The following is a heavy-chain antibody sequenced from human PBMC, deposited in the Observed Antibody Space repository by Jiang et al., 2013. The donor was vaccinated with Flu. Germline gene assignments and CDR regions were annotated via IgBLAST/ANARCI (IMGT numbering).Heavy chain of an antibody. CDR2: IYYSGST. CDR3: ARGSTRGYRSDLFDI. Sequence: YGSGLVKPSETLSLTCTVSGGSISSYYWSWIRQPPGKGLEWIGYIYYSGSTNYNPSLKSRVTISVDTSKNQFSLKLSSVTAADTAVYYCARGSTRGYRSDLFDIWGQGTMVTVSS. D-gene: IGHD2-2*01. J-gene: IGHJ3*02. CDR1: GGSISSYY. V-gene: IGHV4-59*01.